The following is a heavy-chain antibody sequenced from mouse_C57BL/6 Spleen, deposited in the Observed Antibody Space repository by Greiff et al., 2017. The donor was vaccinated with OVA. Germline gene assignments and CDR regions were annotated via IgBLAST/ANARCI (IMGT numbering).Heavy chain of an antibody. CDR3: ARGRYYGSSYGYFDV. V-gene: IGHV14-2*01. CDR1: GFNIKDYY. J-gene: IGHJ1*03. CDR2: IDPEDGET. Sequence: DVKLQESGAELVKPGASVKLSCTASGFNIKDYYMHWVKQRTEQGLEWIGRIDPEDGETKYAPKFQGKATITADTSSNTAYLQLSSLTSEDTAVYYCARGRYYGSSYGYFDVWGTGTTVTVSS. D-gene: IGHD1-1*01.